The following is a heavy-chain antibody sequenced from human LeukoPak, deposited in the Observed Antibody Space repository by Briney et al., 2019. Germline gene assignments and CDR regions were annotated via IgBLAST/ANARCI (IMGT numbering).Heavy chain of an antibody. D-gene: IGHD3-22*01. CDR2: ISAYNGNT. Sequence: GASVKVSCKASGYTFTSYGISWVRQAPGQGLEWMGWISAYNGNTNYAQKLQGRVTMTTDTSTSTAYVELRSLRSDDTAVYYCARSRNGKYSSGYYYYWGQGTLVTVSS. V-gene: IGHV1-18*01. CDR3: ARSRNGKYSSGYYYY. J-gene: IGHJ4*02. CDR1: GYTFTSYG.